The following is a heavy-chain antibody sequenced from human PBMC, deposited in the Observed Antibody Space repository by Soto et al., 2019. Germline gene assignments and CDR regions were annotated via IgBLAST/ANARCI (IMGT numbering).Heavy chain of an antibody. V-gene: IGHV3-30-3*01. CDR1: GFTFSSYA. CDR2: ISYDGSNK. CDR3: AREREAPIAAAGMSVNWFDP. Sequence: QVQLVESGGGVVQPGRSLRLSCAASGFTFSSYAMHWVRQAPGKGLEWVAVISYDGSNKYYSDSVKGRFTISRDNTKNTLYLQMNRLRAEDTALYYCAREREAPIAAAGMSVNWFDPWGQGTLVTVSS. J-gene: IGHJ5*02. D-gene: IGHD6-13*01.